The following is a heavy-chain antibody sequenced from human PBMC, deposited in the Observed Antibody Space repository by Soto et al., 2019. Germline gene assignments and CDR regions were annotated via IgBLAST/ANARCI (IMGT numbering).Heavy chain of an antibody. J-gene: IGHJ4*02. Sequence: HPGGSLRLSCAASGFTFSSYAMSWVRQAPGKGLEWVSAISGSGGSTYYADSVKGRFTISRDNSKNTLYLQMNSLRAEDTAVYYCAKDYYDSSGYPYFDYWGQGTLVTVSS. CDR2: ISGSGGST. V-gene: IGHV3-23*01. D-gene: IGHD3-22*01. CDR3: AKDYYDSSGYPYFDY. CDR1: GFTFSSYA.